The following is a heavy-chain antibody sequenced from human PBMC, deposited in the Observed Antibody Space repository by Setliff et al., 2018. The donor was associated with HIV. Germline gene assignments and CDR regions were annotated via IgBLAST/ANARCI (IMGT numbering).Heavy chain of an antibody. CDR2: ISGSGGST. CDR3: ARGGLDSVFQSFDY. CDR1: GFTFDDYA. Sequence: GGSLRLSCAASGFTFDDYAMHWVRQAPGKGLEWVSGISGSGGSTYYADSVKGRFTISRDNSKYTLYLQMNSLRADDTAVYYCARGGLDSVFQSFDYWGQGTLVTVSS. J-gene: IGHJ4*02. V-gene: IGHV3-23*01. D-gene: IGHD2-21*01.